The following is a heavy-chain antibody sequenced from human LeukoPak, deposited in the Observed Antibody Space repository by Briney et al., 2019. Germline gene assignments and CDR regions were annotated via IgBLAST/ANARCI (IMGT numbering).Heavy chain of an antibody. Sequence: GASLSLSCAASGFTFSSYAMSWVRQAPGKGLEWVSGISGSGDYTYYADSVKGRFAISRDNSKNTLSLQMSSLRAEDTAVYYCAKELYNWNYVRWFDPWGQGTLVTVSS. D-gene: IGHD1-7*01. J-gene: IGHJ5*02. CDR3: AKELYNWNYVRWFDP. CDR2: ISGSGDYT. V-gene: IGHV3-23*01. CDR1: GFTFSSYA.